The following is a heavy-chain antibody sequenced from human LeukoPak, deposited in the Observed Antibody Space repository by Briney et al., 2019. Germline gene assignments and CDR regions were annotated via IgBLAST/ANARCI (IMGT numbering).Heavy chain of an antibody. CDR1: GYTFTGYY. Sequence: ASVKVSCKASGYTFTGYYMHWVRQAPGQGLEWMGWINPNSGGTNYAQKFQGWVTMTRDTSISTAYMELSRLRSDDTAVYYCARAARVSEEVTTEEGDAFDIWGQGTMVTVSS. J-gene: IGHJ3*02. V-gene: IGHV1-2*04. CDR2: INPNSGGT. CDR3: ARAARVSEEVTTEEGDAFDI. D-gene: IGHD4-17*01.